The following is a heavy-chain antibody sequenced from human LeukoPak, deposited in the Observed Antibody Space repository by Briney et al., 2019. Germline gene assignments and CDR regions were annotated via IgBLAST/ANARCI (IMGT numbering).Heavy chain of an antibody. CDR1: GYIFTSYW. Sequence: GESLKISCQGSGYIFTSYWIGWVRPLPGKGLEWMGIIYPGDSDTRYSPSFQGQVTISADKSISTAYLQWSSLKASDTAMYYCARVLPAAYAFDIWGQGTMVTVSS. D-gene: IGHD2-2*01. CDR3: ARVLPAAYAFDI. CDR2: IYPGDSDT. J-gene: IGHJ3*02. V-gene: IGHV5-51*01.